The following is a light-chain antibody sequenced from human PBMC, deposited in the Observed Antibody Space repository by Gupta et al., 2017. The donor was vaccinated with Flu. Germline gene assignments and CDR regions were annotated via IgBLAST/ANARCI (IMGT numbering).Light chain of an antibody. CDR2: GTS. V-gene: IGLV1-40*01. CDR1: SSNIGAGHD. CDR3: QSYDSSLSGSRV. J-gene: IGLJ2*01. Sequence: QSALTQPPSVSGAPGQRDTISCTGSSSNIGAGHDVHWYQQLPGTAPKLLIYGTSNRPAGVPDRFSGAKSGTSASLAITGLQAEDEADYYCQSYDSSLSGSRVFGGGTKLTVL.